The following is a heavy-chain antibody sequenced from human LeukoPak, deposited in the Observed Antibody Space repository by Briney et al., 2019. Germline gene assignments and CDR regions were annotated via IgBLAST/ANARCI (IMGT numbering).Heavy chain of an antibody. Sequence: ASVKVSCKASGYTFASYYMHWVRQAPGQRLEWMGIINPSGGSPSYAQTFQGRVTMTRDTSTSTVYMELSSLGSEDTAVYYCAGVGTVTKTPYFAYWGQGTLVTVSS. CDR2: INPSGGSP. J-gene: IGHJ4*02. CDR1: GYTFASYY. V-gene: IGHV1-46*01. D-gene: IGHD4-17*01. CDR3: AGVGTVTKTPYFAY.